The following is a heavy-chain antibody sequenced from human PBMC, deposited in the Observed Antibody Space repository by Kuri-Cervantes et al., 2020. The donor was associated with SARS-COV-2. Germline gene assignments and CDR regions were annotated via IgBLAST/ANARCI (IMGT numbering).Heavy chain of an antibody. CDR3: ASWGRDMTTVTRVDY. V-gene: IGHV1-18*01. J-gene: IGHJ4*02. D-gene: IGHD4-17*01. CDR1: GYTFTSYG. Sequence: ASVKVSCKASGYTFTSYGISWVRQAPGQGLEWMVWISAYNGNTNYAQKLQGRVTMTTDTSTSTAYMELRSLRSDDTAVYYCASWGRDMTTVTRVDYWGQGTLVTVSS. CDR2: ISAYNGNT.